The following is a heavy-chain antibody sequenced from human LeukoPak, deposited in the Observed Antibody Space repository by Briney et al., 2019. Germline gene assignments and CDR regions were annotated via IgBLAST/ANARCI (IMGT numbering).Heavy chain of an antibody. CDR2: IYTSGST. J-gene: IGHJ5*02. CDR1: GGSISSYY. Sequence: PSETLSLTCTVSGGSISSYYWSWIRQPAGKGLEWIGRIYTSGSTNYNPSLKSRVTMSVDTSKNQFSLKLSSVTAADTAVYYCARVCLPDQTTVTQKYNWFDPWGQGTLVTVSS. D-gene: IGHD4-17*01. V-gene: IGHV4-4*07. CDR3: ARVCLPDQTTVTQKYNWFDP.